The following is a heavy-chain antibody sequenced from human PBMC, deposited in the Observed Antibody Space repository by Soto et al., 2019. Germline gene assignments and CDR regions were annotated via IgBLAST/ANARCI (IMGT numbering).Heavy chain of an antibody. CDR3: ASYKAEDTARGYYYYMDV. V-gene: IGHV3-7*01. CDR2: IKKDGSEK. J-gene: IGHJ6*03. CDR1: GFTFSSYW. D-gene: IGHD5-18*01. Sequence: GGSLRLSCAASGFTFSSYWMSWVRQAPGKGLEWVANIKKDGSEKYYVDSVKGRFTISRDNTKNSLYLQMNSLRAEDTAVYYCASYKAEDTARGYYYYMDVWGKGTTVTVSS.